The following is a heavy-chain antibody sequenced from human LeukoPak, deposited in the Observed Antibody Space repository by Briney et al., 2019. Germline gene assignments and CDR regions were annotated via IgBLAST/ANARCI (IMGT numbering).Heavy chain of an antibody. CDR3: ARGPPRLRSPLDY. J-gene: IGHJ4*02. Sequence: GASVKVSRKASGYTFTGYYMHWVRQAPGRGLEWMGWINPNSGGTNYAQKFQGRVTMTRDTSISTAYMELSRLRSDDTAVYYCARGPPRLRSPLDYWGQGTPVTVSS. D-gene: IGHD4-17*01. CDR2: INPNSGGT. V-gene: IGHV1-2*02. CDR1: GYTFTGYY.